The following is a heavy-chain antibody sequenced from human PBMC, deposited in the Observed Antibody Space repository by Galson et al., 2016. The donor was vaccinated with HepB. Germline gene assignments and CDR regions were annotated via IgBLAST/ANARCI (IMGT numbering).Heavy chain of an antibody. D-gene: IGHD6-13*01. CDR2: ISRDGSLK. J-gene: IGHJ5*02. Sequence: SLRLSCAASGFTFRNYGMHWVRQAPGQGLEWVAIISRDGSLKFYADSVKGRFTISRDNSKNTLYLQMNSLRPDDTAIYYCAKAMAASRTNWFDPWGQGVLVTVSS. CDR1: GFTFRNYG. CDR3: AKAMAASRTNWFDP. V-gene: IGHV3-30*18.